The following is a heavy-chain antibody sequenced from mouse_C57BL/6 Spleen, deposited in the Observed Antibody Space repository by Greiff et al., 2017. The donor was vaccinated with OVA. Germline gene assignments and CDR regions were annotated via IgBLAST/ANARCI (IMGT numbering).Heavy chain of an antibody. Sequence: VQLQQPGAELVKPGASVKMSCKASGYTFTSYWITWVKQRPGQGLEWIGDIYPGSGSTNYNEKFKSKATLTVDTSSSTAYMQLSSLTSEDSAVYYCARGEGYYGYAMDYWGQGTSVTVSS. CDR3: ARGEGYYGYAMDY. V-gene: IGHV1-55*01. J-gene: IGHJ4*01. D-gene: IGHD1-1*01. CDR2: IYPGSGST. CDR1: GYTFTSYW.